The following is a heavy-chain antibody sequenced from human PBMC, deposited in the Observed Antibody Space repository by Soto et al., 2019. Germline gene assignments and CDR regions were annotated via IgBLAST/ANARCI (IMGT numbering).Heavy chain of an antibody. Sequence: QVQLQESGPGLVKPSGTLSLTCTVSGGSISSDYWNWIRQPPGKGLEWIGYIHSGSTPYSASLRSRVTISVDTSKNQFSRTLSSVTAADTAVYFCARHDGSRSTDYWGQGTLVTVSS. D-gene: IGHD3-10*01. J-gene: IGHJ4*02. CDR3: ARHDGSRSTDY. V-gene: IGHV4-59*08. CDR2: IHSGST. CDR1: GGSISSDY.